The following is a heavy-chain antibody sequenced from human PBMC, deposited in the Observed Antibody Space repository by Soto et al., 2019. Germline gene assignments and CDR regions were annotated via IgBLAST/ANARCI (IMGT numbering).Heavy chain of an antibody. V-gene: IGHV1-69*01. CDR3: ARGGSGYTWFNEF. CDR1: RGLFSSYP. Sequence: QEQLMQSGAEVKKPGSSVKVSCKASRGLFSSYPISWVRQVPGQGLEWMGGIIPVFQTAYYTQRFQGRVTITADESTNTAYMELSSLRSEDTAIYYCARGGSGYTWFNEFWGQATLVTVSS. D-gene: IGHD3-22*01. J-gene: IGHJ4*02. CDR2: IIPVFQTA.